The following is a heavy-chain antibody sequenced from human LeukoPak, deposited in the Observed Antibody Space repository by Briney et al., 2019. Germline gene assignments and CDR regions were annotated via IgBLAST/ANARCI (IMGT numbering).Heavy chain of an antibody. D-gene: IGHD4-11*01. CDR1: GFTFRLYA. CDR2: ISTTGADT. J-gene: IGHJ3*01. V-gene: IGHV3-23*01. Sequence: PGGSLRLSCAGSGFTFRLYAMIWVRQAPGKGLEWVSGISTTGADTDYADSVKGRFMVSRDNSENILYLQLNNLRADDTALYYCAKAYSNSLYGDVFEDWGQGTMVTVSS. CDR3: AKAYSNSLYGDVFED.